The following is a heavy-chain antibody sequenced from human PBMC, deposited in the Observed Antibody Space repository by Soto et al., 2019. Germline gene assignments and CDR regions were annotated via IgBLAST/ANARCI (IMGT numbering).Heavy chain of an antibody. CDR2: IDPSDSYT. V-gene: IGHV5-10-1*01. CDR1: GYSITGFG. Sequence: PGESMKVSCNGSGYSITGFGISWVRQMTGKGLEWMGRIDPSDSYTNYSPSFQGHVTISADKSISTAYLQWSSLKASDTAMYYCARLSCSSTSCYYYYGMDVWGQGTTVTVSS. J-gene: IGHJ6*02. CDR3: ARLSCSSTSCYYYYGMDV. D-gene: IGHD2-2*01.